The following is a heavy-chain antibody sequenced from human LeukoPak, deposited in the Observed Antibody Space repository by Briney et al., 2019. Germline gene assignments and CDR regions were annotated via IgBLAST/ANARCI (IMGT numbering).Heavy chain of an antibody. J-gene: IGHJ4*02. V-gene: IGHV3-53*01. D-gene: IGHD1-14*01. CDR3: ARGVEPLAANTLAY. CDR2: LYSDGNT. Sequence: GGSLRLSRAASGFAVITNDMTWVRQAPGKGLERVSVLYSDGNTKYADSVQGRFTISRDNSKNTLYLEMNSLSPDDTAVYYCARGVEPLAANTLAYWGQGTLVTVSS. CDR1: GFAVITND.